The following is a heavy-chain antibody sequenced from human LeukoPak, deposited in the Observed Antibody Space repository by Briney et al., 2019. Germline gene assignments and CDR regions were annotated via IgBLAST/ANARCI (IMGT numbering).Heavy chain of an antibody. D-gene: IGHD3-3*01. J-gene: IGHJ4*02. V-gene: IGHV3-23*01. Sequence: GGSLRLSCAASGFTFSSYAMSWVRQAPGKGLEWVSAISGSGGSTYYADSVKGRFTISRDNSKNTLYLQMNSLRAEDTAVYYCAKVGTYYDFWSGYSIPHFDYWGQGTLVTVSS. CDR3: AKVGTYYDFWSGYSIPHFDY. CDR2: ISGSGGST. CDR1: GFTFSSYA.